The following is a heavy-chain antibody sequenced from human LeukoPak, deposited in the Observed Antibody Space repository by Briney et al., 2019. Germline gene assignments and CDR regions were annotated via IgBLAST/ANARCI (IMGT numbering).Heavy chain of an antibody. CDR2: INPNSGGT. CDR3: ARDSIIRRAGSNFDY. D-gene: IGHD2/OR15-2a*01. Sequence: ASVKVSCKASGYTFTGYYMHWVRQAPGQGLEWIGWINPNSGGTNYAQKFQGRVTMTRDTSISTAYMELSSLTSDDTAVYYCARDSIIRRAGSNFDYWGQGTLVTVSS. J-gene: IGHJ4*02. CDR1: GYTFTGYY. V-gene: IGHV1-2*02.